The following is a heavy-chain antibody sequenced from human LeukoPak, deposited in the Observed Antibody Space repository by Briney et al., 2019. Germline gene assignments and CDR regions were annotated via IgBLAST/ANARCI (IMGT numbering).Heavy chain of an antibody. V-gene: IGHV3-21*01. CDR3: ARGAAASLDLSAFDI. Sequence: PGGSLRLSCAASGFTFSSYSMNWVRQAPGKGLEWVSSISSSSSYIYYADSVKGRFTISRDNAKKSLYLQMNSLRAEDTAVYYCARGAAASLDLSAFDIWGQGTMVTVSS. J-gene: IGHJ3*02. CDR1: GFTFSSYS. CDR2: ISSSSSYI. D-gene: IGHD6-13*01.